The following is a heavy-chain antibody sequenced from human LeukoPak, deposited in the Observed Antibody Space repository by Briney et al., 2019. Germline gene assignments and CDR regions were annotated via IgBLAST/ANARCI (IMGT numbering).Heavy chain of an antibody. D-gene: IGHD2-15*01. CDR2: ISAYNGNT. CDR3: ASPLGYCSGGSCYSDY. CDR1: GYTFTSYG. J-gene: IGHJ4*02. V-gene: IGHV1-18*01. Sequence: GASVKVSCKASGYTFTSYGISWVRQAPGQGLEWMGWISAYNGNTNYAQKVQGRVTMTTDTSTSTAYMELSSLRSEDTAVYYCASPLGYCSGGSCYSDYWGQGTLVTVSS.